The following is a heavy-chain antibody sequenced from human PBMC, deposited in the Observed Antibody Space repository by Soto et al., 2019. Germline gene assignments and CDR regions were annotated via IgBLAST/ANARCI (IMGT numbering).Heavy chain of an antibody. D-gene: IGHD2-21*02. CDR2: IYPGDSDT. CDR1: GYKFTGYW. V-gene: IGHV5-51*01. CDR3: ARQSCFGAARYSYLPFDN. Sequence: GESLKISCKGTGYKFTGYWIGWVRQRAGQGLEWIGIIYPGDSDTRYSPSFQGQVTISVDKSIDTAYLQWSSLKASDTAMYFCARQSCFGAARYSYLPFDNWGLGTQVTVSS. J-gene: IGHJ4*02.